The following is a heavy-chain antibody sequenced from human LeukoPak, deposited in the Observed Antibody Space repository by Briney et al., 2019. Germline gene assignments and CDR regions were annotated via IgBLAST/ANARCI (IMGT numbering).Heavy chain of an antibody. CDR1: GFTFSTYI. Sequence: GGSLRLACAASGFTFSTYIMNWVRQAPGRGLELVSSISSSSNYIYDVYAVRGRFTISRDNAKHSRYLPMNSLHVEDTPVYYCATYSGPGAFDIWRQGPMLTVSS. CDR3: ATYSGPGAFDI. D-gene: IGHD6-13*01. J-gene: IGHJ3*02. CDR2: ISSSSNYI. V-gene: IGHV3-21*01.